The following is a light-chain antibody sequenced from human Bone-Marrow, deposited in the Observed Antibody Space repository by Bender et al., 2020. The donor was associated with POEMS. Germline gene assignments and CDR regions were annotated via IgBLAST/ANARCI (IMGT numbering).Light chain of an antibody. J-gene: IGLJ2*01. V-gene: IGLV2-23*02. CDR3: CSYAGSSTPVV. CDR1: SSDVGTYDL. CDR2: EVT. Sequence: QSALTQPPSASGSPGQSITISCTGTSSDVGTYDLVSWYQQHPGKAPKLMIYEVTKRPSGISSRFSGSKSGNTASLTISGLQAEDEADYYCCSYAGSSTPVVFGGGTKLTVL.